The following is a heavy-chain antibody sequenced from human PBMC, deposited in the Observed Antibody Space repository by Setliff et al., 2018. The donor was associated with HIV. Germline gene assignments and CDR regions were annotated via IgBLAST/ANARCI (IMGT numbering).Heavy chain of an antibody. Sequence: ASVKVSCKVSGYSLTELSMHWVRQAPGKGLEWMGGFDPDDGETVYAQQFQGRVTMTEDTSTDTAYMELTSLRSEDTAMYYCAPVSSGWFDPWGQGTLVTVPQ. CDR2: FDPDDGET. V-gene: IGHV1-24*01. D-gene: IGHD6-25*01. CDR1: GYSLTELS. CDR3: APVSSGWFDP. J-gene: IGHJ5*02.